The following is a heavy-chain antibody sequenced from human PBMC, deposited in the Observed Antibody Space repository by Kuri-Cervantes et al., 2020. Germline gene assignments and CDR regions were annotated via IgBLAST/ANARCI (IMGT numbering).Heavy chain of an antibody. V-gene: IGHV3-11*04. J-gene: IGHJ4*02. CDR1: GFTFSDYY. D-gene: IGHD5-18*01. CDR3: AKDFSSGSVDTAMVLDY. CDR2: ISSSGSTI. Sequence: GGSLRLSCAASGFTFSDYYMSWIRQAPGKGLEWVSYISSSGSTIYYADSVKGRFTISRDNAKNSLYLQMNSLRAEDTAVYYCAKDFSSGSVDTAMVLDYWGQGTLVTVSS.